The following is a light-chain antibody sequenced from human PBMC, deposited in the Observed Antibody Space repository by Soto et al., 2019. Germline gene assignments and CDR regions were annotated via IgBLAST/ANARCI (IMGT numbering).Light chain of an antibody. J-gene: IGKJ1*01. Sequence: DIQMTQSPSTLSGSVGDRVTITCRASQTISSWLAWYQQKPGTAPKVLIYHASNLQSGVPSRFSGSGSGTEFTLTISSLQPDDFATYYCQQYNSYSFGQGTKVDNK. CDR1: QTISSW. CDR2: HAS. V-gene: IGKV1-5*01. CDR3: QQYNSYS.